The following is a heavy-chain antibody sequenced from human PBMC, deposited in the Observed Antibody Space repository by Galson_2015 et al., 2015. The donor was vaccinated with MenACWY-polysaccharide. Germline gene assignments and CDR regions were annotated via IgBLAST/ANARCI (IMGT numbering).Heavy chain of an antibody. J-gene: IGHJ4*02. CDR1: GYSISSGYS. Sequence: LSLTCAVSGYSISSGYSWGWIRQPPGKGLEWIGSIYHSGSTYYNPSLKSRVTISVDTSKNQFSLKLGSVTAADTAVYYCARVEKYSGSYYILHWGQGTLVTVSS. V-gene: IGHV4-38-2*01. D-gene: IGHD1-26*01. CDR2: IYHSGST. CDR3: ARVEKYSGSYYILH.